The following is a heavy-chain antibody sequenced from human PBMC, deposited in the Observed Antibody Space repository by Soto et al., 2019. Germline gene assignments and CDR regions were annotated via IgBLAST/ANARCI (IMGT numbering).Heavy chain of an antibody. CDR2: INHSGST. D-gene: IGHD2-15*01. V-gene: IGHV4-34*01. Sequence: QVQLQQWGAGLLKPSETLSLTCAVYGGSFSGYYWSWIRQPPGKGLEWIGEINHSGSTNYNPSLKSRVTISIDTSKNQFSLKLSSVTAADTAVYYCERGKWAATSRWFDPCGQGTLVTVYS. CDR3: ERGKWAATSRWFDP. J-gene: IGHJ5*02. CDR1: GGSFSGYY.